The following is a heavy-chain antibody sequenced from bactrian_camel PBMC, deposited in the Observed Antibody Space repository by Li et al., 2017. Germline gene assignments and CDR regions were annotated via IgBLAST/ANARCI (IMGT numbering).Heavy chain of an antibody. J-gene: IGHJ4*01. Sequence: HVQLVESGGGSVQPGGSLRLSCEAPGYTASAYCLAWFRQGPGKEREGVAAIYTGGASTNYGDSVKGRFTISRDNAKNTLYLQMNSLKTEDGAIYYCTTTNSYVDNYWGQGTQVTVS. D-gene: IGHD6*01. CDR1: GYTASAYC. CDR2: IYTGGAST. CDR3: TTTNSYVDNY. V-gene: IGHV3S1*01.